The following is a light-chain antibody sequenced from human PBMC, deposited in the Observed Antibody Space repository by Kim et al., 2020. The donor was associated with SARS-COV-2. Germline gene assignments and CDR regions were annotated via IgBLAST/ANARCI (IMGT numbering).Light chain of an antibody. V-gene: IGLV2-14*03. CDR1: SSDVSANKY. Sequence: GQSITIPCRGNSSDVSANKYASWDPQHPGKAPKLMIYDVSKRPSGVSNRFSGSKSGNTASLTISGLQAEDEADYYCTSYASSGTWVFGGGTKLAVL. CDR3: TSYASSGTWV. CDR2: DVS. J-gene: IGLJ3*02.